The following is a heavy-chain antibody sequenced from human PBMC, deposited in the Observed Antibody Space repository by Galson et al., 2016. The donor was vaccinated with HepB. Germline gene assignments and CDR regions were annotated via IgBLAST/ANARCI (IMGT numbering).Heavy chain of an antibody. V-gene: IGHV4-34*01. CDR3: ARDKNERGYSYGHFDY. D-gene: IGHD5-18*01. Sequence: LSLTCAVYGGSFSGSYWSWIRQSPGKGLEWIGEVYPGGSPNYSPSLKSRVTISVATSKSQFSLKLSSVTAADTAVYYCARDKNERGYSYGHFDYWGQGALVTVSS. CDR2: VYPGGSP. J-gene: IGHJ4*02. CDR1: GGSFSGSY.